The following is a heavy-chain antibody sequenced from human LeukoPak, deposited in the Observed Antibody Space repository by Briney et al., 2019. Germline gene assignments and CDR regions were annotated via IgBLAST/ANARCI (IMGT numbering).Heavy chain of an antibody. Sequence: SETLSLTCTVSGGSISSHYWSWIRQPPGKGLEWIGYIYYSGSTNYYPSLKSRVTISVDTSKNQFSLKLSSVTAADTAVYYCARGVVPAAMSYWGQGTLVTVSS. J-gene: IGHJ4*02. CDR2: IYYSGST. CDR3: ARGVVPAAMSY. D-gene: IGHD2-2*01. CDR1: GGSISSHY. V-gene: IGHV4-59*11.